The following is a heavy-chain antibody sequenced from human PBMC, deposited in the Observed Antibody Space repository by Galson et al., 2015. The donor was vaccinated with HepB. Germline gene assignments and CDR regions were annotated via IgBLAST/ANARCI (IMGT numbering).Heavy chain of an antibody. CDR3: AALEGYDDY. V-gene: IGHV3-30*03. Sequence: SLRLSCAASGFTFSSYGMHWVRQAPGKGLEWVAVISYDGSNKYYADSVKGRFTISRDNSKNTLYLQMGSLRAEDMAVYYCAALEGYDDYWGQGTLVTVSS. CDR2: ISYDGSNK. CDR1: GFTFSSYG. D-gene: IGHD5-12*01. J-gene: IGHJ4*02.